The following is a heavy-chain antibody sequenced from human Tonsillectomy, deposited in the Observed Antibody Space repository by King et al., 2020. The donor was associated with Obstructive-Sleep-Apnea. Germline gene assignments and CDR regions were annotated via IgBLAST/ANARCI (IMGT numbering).Heavy chain of an antibody. CDR2: ISGSGGDT. CDR3: AKDRGWGVVYYFYGMDV. D-gene: IGHD3-10*01. J-gene: IGHJ6*02. V-gene: IGHV3-23*04. Sequence: VQLVESGGGLVQPGGSLRLSCAASGFTFNGYGMSWVRQTPGKGLEWVSAISGSGGDTYYAVSVKGRFTISRDNSKNTLYLQIKSLRAEDTAVYFCAKDRGWGVVYYFYGMDVWGQGTTVTVSS. CDR1: GFTFNGYG.